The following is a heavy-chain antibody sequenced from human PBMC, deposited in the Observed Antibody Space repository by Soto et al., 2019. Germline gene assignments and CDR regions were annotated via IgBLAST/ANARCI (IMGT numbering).Heavy chain of an antibody. D-gene: IGHD3-22*01. CDR1: GYTFTSYG. V-gene: IGHV1-18*04. Sequence: ASVKVSCKASGYTFTSYGISWVRQAPGQGLEWMGWISAYNGNTNYAQKLQGRVTMTTDTSTSTAYMELRSLRSDDTAVYYCARDLFTMIVVVTPGHAFDIWGQGTVVTLSS. J-gene: IGHJ3*02. CDR2: ISAYNGNT. CDR3: ARDLFTMIVVVTPGHAFDI.